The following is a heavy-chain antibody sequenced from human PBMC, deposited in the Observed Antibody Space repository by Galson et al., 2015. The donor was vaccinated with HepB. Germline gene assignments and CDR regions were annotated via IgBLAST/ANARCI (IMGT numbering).Heavy chain of an antibody. CDR1: GFTVSNSF. D-gene: IGHD3-16*01. CDR3: ARRGGGGRAFDI. CDR2: IYSGDNT. Sequence: SLRLSCAASGFTVSNSFMTWVRQAPGKGLEWVSIIYSGDNTYYADSAKGRFTISRDNSNNTLFLQMNSLRTEDTAVYYCARRGGGGRAFDIWGQGTMVPVSS. V-gene: IGHV3-66*02. J-gene: IGHJ3*02.